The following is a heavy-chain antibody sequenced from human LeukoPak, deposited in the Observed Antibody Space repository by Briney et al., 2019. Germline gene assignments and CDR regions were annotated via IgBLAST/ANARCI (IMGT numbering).Heavy chain of an antibody. Sequence: SETLSLTCAVYGGSFSGYYWSWIRQPPGKGLEWIGEINHSGSTNYNPSLKSRVTISVDTSKNQFSLKLSSVTAADTAVYYCARERWELLYRDAFDIWGQGTMVTVSS. CDR2: INHSGST. CDR1: GGSFSGYY. J-gene: IGHJ3*02. D-gene: IGHD1-26*01. CDR3: ARERWELLYRDAFDI. V-gene: IGHV4-34*01.